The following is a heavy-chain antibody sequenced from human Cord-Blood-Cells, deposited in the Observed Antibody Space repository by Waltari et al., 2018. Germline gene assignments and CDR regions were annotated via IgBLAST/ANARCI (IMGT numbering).Heavy chain of an antibody. CDR2: IYYSGST. Sequence: QVQLQESGPGLVKPSETLSLTCTVSGGCVSSGSYYWSWIRQPPGKGLEWIGYIYYSGSTNYNPSLKSRVTISVDTSKNQFSLKLSSVTAADTAVYYCARIGGIRGYYWGQGTLVTVSS. V-gene: IGHV4-61*01. CDR3: ARIGGIRGYY. CDR1: GGCVSSGSYY. J-gene: IGHJ4*02.